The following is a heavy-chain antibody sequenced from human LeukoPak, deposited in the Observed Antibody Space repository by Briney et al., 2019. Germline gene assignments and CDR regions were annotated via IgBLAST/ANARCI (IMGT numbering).Heavy chain of an antibody. CDR1: GFTFSNYW. J-gene: IGHJ4*02. Sequence: KAGGSLRLSCAASGFTFSNYWMSWIRQPPGKGLEWIGYIYYSGSTNYNPSLKSRVTISVDTSKNQFSLKLSSVTAADTAVYYCARGGRYGDPTSFDYWGQGTLVTVSS. CDR2: IYYSGST. CDR3: ARGGRYGDPTSFDY. V-gene: IGHV4-59*01. D-gene: IGHD4-17*01.